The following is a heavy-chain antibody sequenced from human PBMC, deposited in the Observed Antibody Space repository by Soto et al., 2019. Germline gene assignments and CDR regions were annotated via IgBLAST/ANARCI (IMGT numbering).Heavy chain of an antibody. V-gene: IGHV4-59*01. CDR1: GGSISSYY. J-gene: IGHJ4*01. CDR2: IYYSGST. Sequence: PSETLSLTCTVSGGSISSYYWSWIRQPPGKGLEWIGYIYYSGSTNYNPSLKSRVTISVDTSKNQFSLKLSSVTAADTAVYYCARNSLTGYYNNYFDYWGHGTLVTVSS. CDR3: ARNSLTGYYNNYFDY. D-gene: IGHD3-9*01.